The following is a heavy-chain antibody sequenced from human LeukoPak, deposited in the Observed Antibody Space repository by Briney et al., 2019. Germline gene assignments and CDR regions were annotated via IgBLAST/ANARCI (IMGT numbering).Heavy chain of an antibody. V-gene: IGHV3-20*04. Sequence: GGSLRLSCAASGFTFDDYGMSWVRQAPGKGLEWVSGINWNGGSTGYADSVKGRFTISRDNSKNTLYLQMNSLRAEDTAVYYCARETLTYFYDSGSRHWGQGTLVTVSS. CDR1: GFTFDDYG. CDR2: INWNGGST. J-gene: IGHJ4*02. CDR3: ARETLTYFYDSGSRH. D-gene: IGHD3-10*01.